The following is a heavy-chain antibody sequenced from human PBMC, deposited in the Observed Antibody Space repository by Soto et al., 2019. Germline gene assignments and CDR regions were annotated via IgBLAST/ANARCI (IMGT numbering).Heavy chain of an antibody. J-gene: IGHJ6*03. CDR3: AKDQGFALGYYYYYMDV. CDR2: ISYDGSNK. V-gene: IGHV3-30*18. D-gene: IGHD3-3*01. CDR1: GFTFSSYG. Sequence: QVQLVESGGGVVQPGRSLRLSCAASGFTFSSYGMHWVRQAPGKGLEWVAVISYDGSNKYYADSVKGRFTISRDNSKNTLYLQMNSLSAEDTAVYYCAKDQGFALGYYYYYMDVWGKGTTVTVSS.